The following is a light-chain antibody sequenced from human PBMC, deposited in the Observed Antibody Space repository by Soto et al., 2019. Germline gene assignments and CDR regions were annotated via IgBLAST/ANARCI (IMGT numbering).Light chain of an antibody. V-gene: IGLV2-14*01. CDR1: SSDVGGYNY. Sequence: SALTQPASVSGSLGQSITLSCTGTSSDVGGYNYVSWYPQHPGKDPKVVIFEVTKRPSGVSRRFSGSKSGNTASLTVSGLQAEDEGDYYCSSYTSSSTVLFGGGTKLTVL. CDR2: EVT. J-gene: IGLJ2*01. CDR3: SSYTSSSTVL.